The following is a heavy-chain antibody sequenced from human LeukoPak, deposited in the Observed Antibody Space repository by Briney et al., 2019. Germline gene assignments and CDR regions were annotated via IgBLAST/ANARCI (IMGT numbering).Heavy chain of an antibody. CDR1: GFTFSRYS. V-gene: IGHV3-21*01. CDR3: ARVPSSLRYFDSPPYYFDY. CDR2: ISNTSTYI. Sequence: GGSLRLSCAASGFTFSRYSMNWVRQAPGKGLEWVASISNTSTYIYYADSVKGRFTISRDNAKNSLNLQMNSLRAEDTAVYYCARVPSSLRYFDSPPYYFDYWGQGTLVTVSS. J-gene: IGHJ4*02. D-gene: IGHD3-9*01.